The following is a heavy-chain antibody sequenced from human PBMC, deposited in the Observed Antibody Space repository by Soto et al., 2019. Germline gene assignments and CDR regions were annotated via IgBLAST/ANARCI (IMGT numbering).Heavy chain of an antibody. D-gene: IGHD2-15*01. CDR3: AKGVVAADPWWFDP. V-gene: IGHV3-21*01. CDR2: ITTSSTYI. J-gene: IGHJ5*02. CDR1: GFTFSTYS. Sequence: EVQLVESGGGLVKPGGSLRLSCAASGFTFSTYSMNWVRQAPGKGLEWVSSITTSSTYIYYADSVKGRFTISRDDAKNSLYLQMNSLRAEDTAVYYCAKGVVAADPWWFDPWGQGTLVTVSS.